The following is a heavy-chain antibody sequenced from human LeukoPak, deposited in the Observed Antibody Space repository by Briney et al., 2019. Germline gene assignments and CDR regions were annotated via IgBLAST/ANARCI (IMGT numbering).Heavy chain of an antibody. Sequence: GGSLRLSCAGSGFTFSTFAMTWVRRAPGKGLEWLSSITGSSSTTYYADSVKGRFSISRDNSRNTLYLHMNTLRADDTAVYYCGRDPNGDYVGAFEFWGQGTTATVSS. J-gene: IGHJ3*01. V-gene: IGHV3-23*01. D-gene: IGHD4-17*01. CDR3: GRDPNGDYVGAFEF. CDR1: GFTFSTFA. CDR2: ITGSSSTT.